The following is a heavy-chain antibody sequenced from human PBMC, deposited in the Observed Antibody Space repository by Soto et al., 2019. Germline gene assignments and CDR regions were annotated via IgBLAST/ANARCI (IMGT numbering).Heavy chain of an antibody. Sequence: QVQFVQSGAEVKKPGASVKVSCEASGYTFSNYAIHWVRQAPGQRLEWMAWINAANGDTKYSQNFQGRVTITRDTSASTAYMDLSSLRPEDTAVYYCARAPRSSGYYHYAMDVWGQGTTVTVS. D-gene: IGHD3-9*01. CDR2: INAANGDT. J-gene: IGHJ6*02. V-gene: IGHV1-3*01. CDR1: GYTFSNYA. CDR3: ARAPRSSGYYHYAMDV.